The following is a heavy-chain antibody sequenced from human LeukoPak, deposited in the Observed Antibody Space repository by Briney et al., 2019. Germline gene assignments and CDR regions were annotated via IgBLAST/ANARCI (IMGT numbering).Heavy chain of an antibody. CDR1: GGSISSYY. CDR2: IYYSGST. CDR3: ARSLSSSWYLIWFDP. J-gene: IGHJ5*02. Sequence: SETLSLTCTVSGGSISSYYWSWIRQPPGKGLEWIGYIYYSGSTNYNPSLKSRVTISVDTSKNQFSLKLSSVTAADTAVYYCARSLSSSWYLIWFDPWGQGTLVTVSS. V-gene: IGHV4-59*08. D-gene: IGHD6-13*01.